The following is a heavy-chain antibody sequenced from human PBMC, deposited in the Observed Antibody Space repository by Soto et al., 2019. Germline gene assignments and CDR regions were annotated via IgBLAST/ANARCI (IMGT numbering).Heavy chain of an antibody. CDR1: GGTFSSYA. CDR3: VHRRDGYNSAFFDY. CDR2: IIRIFHTP. J-gene: IGHJ4*02. Sequence: SVKVSCKASGGTFSSYAFSWVRQAPGQGLEWMGGIIRIFHTPTYAQKFQGRVTITADESTSTAYMELISLRSDDTAVYYCVHRRDGYNSAFFDYWGQGTLVTVSS. D-gene: IGHD5-12*01. V-gene: IGHV1-69*13.